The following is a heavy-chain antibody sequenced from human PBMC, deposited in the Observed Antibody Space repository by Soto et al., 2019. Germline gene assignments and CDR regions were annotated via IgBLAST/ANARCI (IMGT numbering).Heavy chain of an antibody. CDR3: ATARHCSSDACPAAE. V-gene: IGHV3-23*01. J-gene: IGHJ4*02. CDR1: GFTFSTSG. CDR2: IGPNPANT. D-gene: IGHD2-2*01. Sequence: EVQLLESGGGLVQPGGSLRLSCAASGFTFSTSGMLWVRQPPGEGLEWVSAIGPNPANTKYTDSVKGRFTISRDNSKNTVFLQMSTLRAEDTALYYCATARHCSSDACPAAEWGQGTLITVPS.